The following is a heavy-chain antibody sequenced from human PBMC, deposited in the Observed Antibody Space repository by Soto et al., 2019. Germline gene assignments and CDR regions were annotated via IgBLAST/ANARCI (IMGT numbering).Heavy chain of an antibody. CDR3: AREEGGSGRSTFDH. CDR1: GGSISSRNW. J-gene: IGHJ4*01. CDR2: IYHSETT. Sequence: QVQLQESGPGLVKPSGTLSLTCAVSGGSISSRNWWSWVRQSPGKGLEWIGEIYHSETTNYNPSLKSRITMSVDKSKNAFSLTLTSVTAADTAVYYCAREEGGSGRSTFDHWGQGTLVTVSS. D-gene: IGHD3-10*01. V-gene: IGHV4-4*02.